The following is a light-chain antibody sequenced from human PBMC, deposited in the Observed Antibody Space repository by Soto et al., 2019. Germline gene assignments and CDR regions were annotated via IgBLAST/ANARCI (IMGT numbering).Light chain of an antibody. V-gene: IGKV3-20*01. CDR3: QLYGSSPPRYT. J-gene: IGKJ2*01. Sequence: EIVLTQSPGTLSLSPGERATLSCRASQSVSSNNLAWYQQKPGQAPRLLIYGASTRATGIPERFSGSGSGTVFSLTISRLEPEDFAVYFCQLYGSSPPRYTFGQGTKLEIK. CDR1: QSVSSNN. CDR2: GAS.